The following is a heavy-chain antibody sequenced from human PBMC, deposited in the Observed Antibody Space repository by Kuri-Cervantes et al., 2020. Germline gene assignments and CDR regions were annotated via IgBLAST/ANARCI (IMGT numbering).Heavy chain of an antibody. J-gene: IGHJ6*02. Sequence: GESLKISCAASGFTFSDYYMSWIRQAPGKGLEWVAVISYDGSNKYYADSVKGRFTISRDNSKSTLYLQMNSLRAEDTAVYYCAKDLSWYHPYYYYGMDVWGQGTTVTVSS. CDR3: AKDLSWYHPYYYYGMDV. CDR1: GFTFSDYY. V-gene: IGHV3-30*18. D-gene: IGHD6-13*01. CDR2: ISYDGSNK.